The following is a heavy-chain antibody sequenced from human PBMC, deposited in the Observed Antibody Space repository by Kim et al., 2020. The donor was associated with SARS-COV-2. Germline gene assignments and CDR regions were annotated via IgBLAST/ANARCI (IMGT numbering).Heavy chain of an antibody. J-gene: IGHJ5*02. CDR3: ARSGGGTPLGRWFDP. V-gene: IGHV4-59*08. CDR2: IYYSGST. CDR1: GGSISSYY. D-gene: IGHD2-15*01. Sequence: SETLSLTCTVSGGSISSYYWSWIRQPPGKGLEWIGYIYYSGSTNYNPSLKSRVTISVDTSKNQFSLNLSSVTAADTAVYYCARSGGGTPLGRWFDPWGQGTLVTVSS.